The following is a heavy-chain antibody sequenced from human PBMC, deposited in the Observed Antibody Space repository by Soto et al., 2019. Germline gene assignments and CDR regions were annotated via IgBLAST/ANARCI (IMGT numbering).Heavy chain of an antibody. V-gene: IGHV3-49*04. CDR1: GFTFGDYA. CDR3: TRVALKFPIVPAANVDTAMPSDY. Sequence: GGSLRLSCTASGFTFGDYAMSWVRQAPGKGLEWVGFIRSKAYGGTTEYAASVKGRFTISRDDSKSIAYLQMNSLKTEDTAVYYCTRVALKFPIVPAANVDTAMPSDYWGQGTLVTVSS. D-gene: IGHD5-18*01. J-gene: IGHJ4*02. CDR2: IRSKAYGGTT.